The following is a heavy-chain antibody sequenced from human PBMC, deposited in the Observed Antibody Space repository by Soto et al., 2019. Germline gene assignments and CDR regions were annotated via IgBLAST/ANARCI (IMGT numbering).Heavy chain of an antibody. D-gene: IGHD3-22*01. Sequence: GGSLRLSCAASGFTFSSYSMSWVRQTPGKGLEWVSYITSSSSTLYYADSVEGRFTISRDNAKNSLYLQMNSLRDEDTAVYYCARVYYYDSSALFDPWGQGTLVTVSS. J-gene: IGHJ5*02. CDR1: GFTFSSYS. V-gene: IGHV3-48*02. CDR3: ARVYYYDSSALFDP. CDR2: ITSSSSTL.